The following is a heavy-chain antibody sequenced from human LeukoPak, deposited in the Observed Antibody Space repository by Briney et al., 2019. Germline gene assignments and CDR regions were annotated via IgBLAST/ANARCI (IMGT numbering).Heavy chain of an antibody. CDR1: GFTFSSYG. CDR3: ARGRSYYFDY. CDR2: IRYDGSNK. D-gene: IGHD6-6*01. V-gene: IGHV3-30*02. J-gene: IGHJ4*02. Sequence: GGSLRLSCAASGFTFSSYGMHWVRQAPGKGLEWVAFIRYDGSNKYYADSVKGRFTISRDNSKNTLYLQMNSLRAEDTAVYYCARGRSYYFDYWGQGTLVTVSS.